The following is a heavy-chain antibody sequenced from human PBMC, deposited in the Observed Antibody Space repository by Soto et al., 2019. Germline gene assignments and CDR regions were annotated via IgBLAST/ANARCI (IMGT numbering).Heavy chain of an antibody. CDR2: INADNGNT. CDR1: GYTFTSYA. Sequence: GASVKVSCKASGYTFTSYAMHWVRQAPGQRLEWMGWINADNGNTKYSQKFQGRVTITRDTSASTAYMELSSLRSEDTAVYYCAREGAHVAVAMRYWFDPWGQGTLVTVSS. J-gene: IGHJ5*02. V-gene: IGHV1-3*01. D-gene: IGHD6-19*01. CDR3: AREGAHVAVAMRYWFDP.